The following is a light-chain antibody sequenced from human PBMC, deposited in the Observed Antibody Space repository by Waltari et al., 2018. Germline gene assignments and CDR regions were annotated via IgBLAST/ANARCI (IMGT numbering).Light chain of an antibody. CDR1: SSDVGGYDY. CDR2: DVN. J-gene: IGLJ3*02. Sequence: QSALTQPRSVSGSPGHSVTISCPGTSSDVGGYDYVSWYQQHPGKAPRRVIYDVNKRPAGVPDRFSGSTSGNTASLTISGLQADDEADYNCCSYAGRATWAFGGGTKLTVL. CDR3: CSYAGRATWA. V-gene: IGLV2-11*01.